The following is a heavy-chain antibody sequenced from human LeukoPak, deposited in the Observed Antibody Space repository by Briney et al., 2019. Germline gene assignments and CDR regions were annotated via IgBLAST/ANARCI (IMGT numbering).Heavy chain of an antibody. J-gene: IGHJ5*02. CDR2: ISSSSSYI. CDR1: GFTFSSYS. D-gene: IGHD2-2*03. Sequence: GGSLRLSCAASGFTFSSYSMNWVRQAPGKGLEWVSSISSSSSYIYYADSVKGRFTISRDNAKNSLYLQMNSLRAEDTAVYYCARAAGYCSSTSCYYNWFDPWGQGTLVTVSS. V-gene: IGHV3-21*01. CDR3: ARAAGYCSSTSCYYNWFDP.